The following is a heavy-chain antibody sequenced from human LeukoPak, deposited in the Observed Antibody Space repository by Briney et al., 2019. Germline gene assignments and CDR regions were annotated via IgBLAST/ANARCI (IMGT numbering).Heavy chain of an antibody. J-gene: IGHJ4*02. CDR2: FKSKTDAGTV. V-gene: IGHV3-15*01. CDR1: GFTFSNYW. D-gene: IGHD7-27*01. CDR3: AAGLGTTDFDS. Sequence: GGSLRLSCAASGFTFSNYWMSWVRQAPGEGLEWVGRFKSKTDAGTVDYAAPVKGRFTISRDDSRNTLYLEMSSLKTDDTAVYYCAAGLGTTDFDSWGQGTLVTVSS.